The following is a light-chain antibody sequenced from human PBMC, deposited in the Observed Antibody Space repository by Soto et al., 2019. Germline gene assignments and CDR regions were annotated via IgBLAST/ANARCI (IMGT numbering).Light chain of an antibody. J-gene: IGKJ1*01. CDR2: DAS. Sequence: QMTQSPSTPPASVGDRVTVTCRAGLSISSWLALYQQKPRKAPKLLIYDASSLESGFPSRFSGTGSGTEFTPTFISLQPHDFASDASNQYHIYRMTFGHGTQV. CDR1: LSISSW. V-gene: IGKV1-5*01. CDR3: NQYHIYRMT.